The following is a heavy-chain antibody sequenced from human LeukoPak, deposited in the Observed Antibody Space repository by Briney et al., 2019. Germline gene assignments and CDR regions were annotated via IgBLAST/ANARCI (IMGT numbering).Heavy chain of an antibody. V-gene: IGHV3-21*01. J-gene: IGHJ2*01. CDR3: ARVRKYSGYYSWYFDL. CDR2: ISSNSRDI. CDR1: GFTFSSYT. D-gene: IGHD5-12*01. Sequence: GGSLRLSCAASGFTFSSYTMNWVRQAPGKGLEWVAAISSNSRDIFYADSVKGRFSISRDNTHNSLSLRMNSLGAEDTAVYYCARVRKYSGYYSWYFDLWGRGTLVTVSS.